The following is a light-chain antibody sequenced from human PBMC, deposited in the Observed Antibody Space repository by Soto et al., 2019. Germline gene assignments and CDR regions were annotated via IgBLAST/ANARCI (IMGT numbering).Light chain of an antibody. CDR3: CSFAGGGATWV. J-gene: IGLJ3*02. CDR1: NSDVGSYKF. CDR2: EAT. Sequence: QSVLTRPASVSGSPGQSITISCTGTNSDVGSYKFVSWYQQHPGEVPKLIIYEATKRPSGLSNRFSGSKSGNTASLTISGLQAEDEADYYCCSFAGGGATWVFGGGTKVTVL. V-gene: IGLV2-23*01.